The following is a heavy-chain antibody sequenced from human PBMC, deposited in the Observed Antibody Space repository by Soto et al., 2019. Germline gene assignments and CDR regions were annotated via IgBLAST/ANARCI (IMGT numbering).Heavy chain of an antibody. CDR1: GGTFSSYA. Sequence: QVQLVQSGAEVKKPGSSVKVSCKASGGTFSSYAISWVRQAPGQGLEWMGGIIPIFGTANYAQKFQGRVTITADESTSTAYIELSSLRSEDTAVYYCARVSVVVAATQDWYFDLWGRGTLVTVSS. D-gene: IGHD2-15*01. CDR2: IIPIFGTA. J-gene: IGHJ2*01. V-gene: IGHV1-69*01. CDR3: ARVSVVVAATQDWYFDL.